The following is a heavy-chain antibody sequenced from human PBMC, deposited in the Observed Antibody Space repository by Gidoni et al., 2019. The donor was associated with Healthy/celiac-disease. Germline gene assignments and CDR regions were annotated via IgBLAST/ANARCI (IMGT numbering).Heavy chain of an antibody. CDR3: ARIRGIFGVVMGDFDI. Sequence: EVQLVESGGGLVKPGGSLRLSCAASGFTFSSYSMNWVRQAPGKGLEWVSSISSSSSYIYYADSVKGRFTISRDNAKNSLYLQMNSLRAEDTAVYYCARIRGIFGVVMGDFDIWGQGTMVTVSS. V-gene: IGHV3-21*01. D-gene: IGHD3-3*01. J-gene: IGHJ3*02. CDR1: GFTFSSYS. CDR2: ISSSSSYI.